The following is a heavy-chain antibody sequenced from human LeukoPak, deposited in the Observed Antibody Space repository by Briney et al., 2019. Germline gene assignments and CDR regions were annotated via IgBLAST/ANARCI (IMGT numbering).Heavy chain of an antibody. D-gene: IGHD6-19*01. CDR1: GFTFSSYW. Sequence: GGSLRLSCAASGFTFSSYWMHWVRQAPGKGLVWVSRINSDGSSTTYADSVKGRFTIARDNAKNTLYLQMNSLRAEDTAVYYCARDTQWLVLYAFDIWGQGAMVTVSS. J-gene: IGHJ3*02. CDR3: ARDTQWLVLYAFDI. CDR2: INSDGSST. V-gene: IGHV3-74*01.